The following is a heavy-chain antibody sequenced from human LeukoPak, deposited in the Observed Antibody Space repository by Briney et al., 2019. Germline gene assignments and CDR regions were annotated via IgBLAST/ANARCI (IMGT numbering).Heavy chain of an antibody. V-gene: IGHV3-48*03. Sequence: GGSLRLSCAASGFGFSSCEMNWVRQAPGKGLEWVSYISSNGSTIHYADSVKGRFTISRDNAKNSLYLQMNSLRAEDTAVYYCARALPSSWYYFDYWGQGTLVAVSS. J-gene: IGHJ4*02. CDR3: ARALPSSWYYFDY. CDR1: GFGFSSCE. D-gene: IGHD6-13*01. CDR2: ISSNGSTI.